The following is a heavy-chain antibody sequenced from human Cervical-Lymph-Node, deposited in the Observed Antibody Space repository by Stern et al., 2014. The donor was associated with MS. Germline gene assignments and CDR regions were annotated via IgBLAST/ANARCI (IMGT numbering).Heavy chain of an antibody. CDR1: GYTFSTYA. D-gene: IGHD3-22*01. V-gene: IGHV7-4-1*01. Sequence: QMQLVQSGSELKEPGASVKISCKASGYTFSTYAINWVRQAPGQGLEWMGWIHTSTGNPTYAQDFTGRFVFSLDTSVNSTYLQIDRLKVDDTAKYYCARGFSSGYYTSGYFDLWGRGTLLTVSS. J-gene: IGHJ2*01. CDR2: IHTSTGNP. CDR3: ARGFSSGYYTSGYFDL.